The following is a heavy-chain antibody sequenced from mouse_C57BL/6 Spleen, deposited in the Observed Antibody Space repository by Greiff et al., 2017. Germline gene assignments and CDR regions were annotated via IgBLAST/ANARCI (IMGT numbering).Heavy chain of an antibody. CDR2: IYPGDGDT. Sequence: LQQSGPELVKPGASVKISCKASGYAFSSSWLNWVKQRPGKGLEWIGRIYPGDGDTNYNGKFKGKATLTADKSSSTAYMQLSSLTSEDSAVYFCARYYGSSYGPWFAYWGQGTLVTVSA. CDR1: GYAFSSSW. CDR3: ARYYGSSYGPWFAY. D-gene: IGHD1-1*01. V-gene: IGHV1-82*01. J-gene: IGHJ3*01.